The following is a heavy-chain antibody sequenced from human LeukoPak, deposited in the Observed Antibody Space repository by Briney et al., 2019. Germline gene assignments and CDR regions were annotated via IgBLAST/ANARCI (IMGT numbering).Heavy chain of an antibody. CDR3: ARVRPFYSNYFDY. CDR2: IYSGGST. D-gene: IGHD4-11*01. J-gene: IGHJ4*02. CDR1: GFTVSSNY. V-gene: IGHV3-66*01. Sequence: GGSLRLSCAASGFTVSSNYMSWVRQAPGNGLEWVSVIYSGGSTYYADSVKGRFTISRDNSKNTLYLQMNSLRAEDTAVYYCARVRPFYSNYFDYWGQGTLVTVSS.